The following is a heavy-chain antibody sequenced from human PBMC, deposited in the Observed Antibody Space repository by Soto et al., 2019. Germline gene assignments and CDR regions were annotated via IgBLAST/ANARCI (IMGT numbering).Heavy chain of an antibody. CDR3: AKDSGSSVWFNWFDS. V-gene: IGHV3-30*18. CDR2: ISHDGFAQ. D-gene: IGHD6-19*01. J-gene: IGHJ5*01. Sequence: QVQLVESGGGVVQPGTSLRLSCVVSGFTLSNPGVHWVRQAPGKGLEWVAMISHDGFAQYYVDSVKGGFTISRDNFKNTVYLQMHSLRPEDTSLYYCAKDSGSSVWFNWFDSWGQGTLVTVSS. CDR1: GFTLSNPG.